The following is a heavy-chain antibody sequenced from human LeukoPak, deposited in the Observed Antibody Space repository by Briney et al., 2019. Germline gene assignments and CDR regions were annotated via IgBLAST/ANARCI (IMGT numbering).Heavy chain of an antibody. Sequence: GASVKVSCKASGYTFTSYYMHWVRQAPGQGLEWMGIINPSGGSTSYAQKFQGRVTITRDTSTSTVYIELRSLRSEDTAVYYCASDDNTMPYLWGRGTLVTVSS. V-gene: IGHV1-46*01. CDR3: ASDDNTMPYL. CDR2: INPSGGST. D-gene: IGHD2-2*01. CDR1: GYTFTSYY. J-gene: IGHJ2*01.